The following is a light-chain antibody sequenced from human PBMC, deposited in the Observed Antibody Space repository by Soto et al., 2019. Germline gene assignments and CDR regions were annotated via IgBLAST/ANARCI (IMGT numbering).Light chain of an antibody. Sequence: EIVLTQSPGTLSLSPGKRATLSCRANQSVTSGYLAWYQQRRGQPPRLLIYGASSRATGIPDRFSGSGSGTDFTLTISRLEPEDFVVYFCQQYTSSPPYTFGQGTKLEIK. CDR2: GAS. CDR1: QSVTSGY. V-gene: IGKV3-20*01. CDR3: QQYTSSPPYT. J-gene: IGKJ2*01.